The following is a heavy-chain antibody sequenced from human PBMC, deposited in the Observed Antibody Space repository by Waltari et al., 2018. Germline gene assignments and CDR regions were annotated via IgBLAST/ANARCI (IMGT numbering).Heavy chain of an antibody. V-gene: IGHV1-69-2*01. CDR2: VDPEDGET. J-gene: IGHJ4*02. D-gene: IGHD3-22*01. CDR1: GYTFTDYY. Sequence: EVQLVQSGAEVKKPGATVKISCKASGYTFTDYYMHWVQQAPGKGLEWMGRVDPEDGETIFAEKFQGRVTITADTSTDTAYRELSSLRSEDTAVYYCATGGYYDSSGYYPGDYWGQGTLVTVSS. CDR3: ATGGYYDSSGYYPGDY.